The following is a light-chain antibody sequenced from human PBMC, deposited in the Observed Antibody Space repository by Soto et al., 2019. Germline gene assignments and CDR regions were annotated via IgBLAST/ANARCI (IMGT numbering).Light chain of an antibody. V-gene: IGLV2-23*01. CDR3: CSYVGATTYV. J-gene: IGLJ1*01. CDR2: EGI. Sequence: QSALTQPASVSGSPGQSITISCTGTSSTVGGFNVVSWYQQHPGKAPKVIIYEGIKRPSGVSNRFSGSNSGSTASLTISGIQAEYEAEYYCCSYVGATTYVFGTGTKVTGL. CDR1: SSTVGGFNV.